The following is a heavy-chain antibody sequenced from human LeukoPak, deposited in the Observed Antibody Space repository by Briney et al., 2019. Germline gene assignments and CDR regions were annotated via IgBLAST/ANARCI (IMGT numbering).Heavy chain of an antibody. V-gene: IGHV1-2*02. CDR3: ARGIRPAYYDSDVCWFDP. Sequence: ASVNVSCPAPGYTFTGYYMQWARQAPGQGLEWMGWIKLIRGGTKYAQKFQGRVTIPRDTSISTAYMELSRLRSDDTAVYFCARGIRPAYYDSDVCWFDPGGQGTLVTVSS. CDR1: GYTFTGYY. D-gene: IGHD3-22*01. J-gene: IGHJ5*02. CDR2: IKLIRGGT.